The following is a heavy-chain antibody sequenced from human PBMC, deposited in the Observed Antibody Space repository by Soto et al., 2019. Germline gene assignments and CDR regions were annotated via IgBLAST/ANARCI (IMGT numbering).Heavy chain of an antibody. Sequence: PSETLSLTCTVSGGSISIYYWSWIRHPPGKGLEWIGYIYYSGSTNYNPSLKSRVTISVDTSKNQFSLKLSSVTAADTAVYYCAREVRGSGVGYYYYGMDVWGQGTTVTVSS. CDR1: GGSISIYY. CDR2: IYYSGST. J-gene: IGHJ6*02. D-gene: IGHD3-10*01. V-gene: IGHV4-59*01. CDR3: AREVRGSGVGYYYYGMDV.